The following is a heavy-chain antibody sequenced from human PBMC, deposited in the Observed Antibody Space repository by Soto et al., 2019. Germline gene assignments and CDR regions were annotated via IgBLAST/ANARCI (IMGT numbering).Heavy chain of an antibody. CDR1: CVTMSYGAYS. CDR2: ISHLETT. J-gene: IGHJ4*02. CDR3: ARSGDDSPYYFDY. V-gene: IGHV4-30-2*06. Sequence: SETLSLTCSVSCVTMSYGAYSWNWIRQSPGKGLEWLGYISHLETTYYNPSFRSRLSLSIDRTKNQFSLKLSSVTAADTAVYYCARSGDDSPYYFDYRGQGTLVTVSS. D-gene: IGHD3-22*01.